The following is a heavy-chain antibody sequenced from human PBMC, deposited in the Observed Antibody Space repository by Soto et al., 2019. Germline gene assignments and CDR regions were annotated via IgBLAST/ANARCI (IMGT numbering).Heavy chain of an antibody. CDR3: AKTGNDYYDSSGNFDY. V-gene: IGHV3-30*18. D-gene: IGHD3-22*01. J-gene: IGHJ4*02. CDR1: GFTFSSYG. CDR2: ISYDGSNK. Sequence: PGGSLRLSCAASGFTFSSYGMHWVRQAPGKGLEWVAVISYDGSNKYYADSVKGRFTISRDNSKNTLYLQMNSLRAEDTAVYYCAKTGNDYYDSSGNFDYWGQGTLVTVSS.